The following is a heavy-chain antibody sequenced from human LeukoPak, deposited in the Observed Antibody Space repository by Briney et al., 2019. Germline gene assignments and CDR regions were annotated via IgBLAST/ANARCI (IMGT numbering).Heavy chain of an antibody. V-gene: IGHV1-2*02. CDR2: INPNSGGT. J-gene: IGHJ4*02. Sequence: GASVKVSCKASGYTFTGYYMHWVRQAPGQGLEWMGWINPNSGGTNYAQKFQGRVTMTRDTSISTAHMELSRLRSDDTAVYYCASEPSHHSGLFDYWGQGTLVTVSS. CDR1: GYTFTGYY. CDR3: ASEPSHHSGLFDY. D-gene: IGHD6-25*01.